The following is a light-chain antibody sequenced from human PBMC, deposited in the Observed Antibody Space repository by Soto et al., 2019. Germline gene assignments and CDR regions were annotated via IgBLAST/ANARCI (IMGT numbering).Light chain of an antibody. Sequence: DVVMTQSPLSLPVTLGQPASISCRSSQSLVHSDGNTYLNWFQQRPGQSPRRLIYKVSTRDSGVPDRFSGSGSGTDFTLRISSVEAEDVGVSYCMQGTHWPFTFGQGTKLEIK. CDR1: QSLVHSDGNTY. V-gene: IGKV2-30*02. J-gene: IGKJ2*01. CDR3: MQGTHWPFT. CDR2: KVS.